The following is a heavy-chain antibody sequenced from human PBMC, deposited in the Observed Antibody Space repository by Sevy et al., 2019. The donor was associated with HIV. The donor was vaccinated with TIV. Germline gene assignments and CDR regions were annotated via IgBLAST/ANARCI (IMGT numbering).Heavy chain of an antibody. V-gene: IGHV3-30-3*01. CDR3: ASGPYNSGLRLDF. J-gene: IGHJ4*02. D-gene: IGHD5-12*01. CDR1: GFSLSDYA. CDR2: ISFDGGNK. Sequence: GGSLRLSCAASGFSLSDYAIHWARQGPVKGLEWLTVISFDGGNKYYADSVKGRFTISRENSKNTVSLQMNSLRPDDTALYYCASGPYNSGLRLDFWGRGILVTVSS.